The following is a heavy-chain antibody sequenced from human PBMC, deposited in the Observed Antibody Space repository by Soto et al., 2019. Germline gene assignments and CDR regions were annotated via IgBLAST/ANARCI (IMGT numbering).Heavy chain of an antibody. Sequence: QLHLQESGPGLVKPSETLSLTCTVSGDSFSTSNYYWGWIRQPPGKGLEWIGNIFYGGGPGVTYYHPSLKSRVIISVDTSKNQFSLKLRSITAADTAFYFCARRGGGDSLFDSWGQGKLVTVSS. D-gene: IGHD4-17*01. CDR1: GDSFSTSNYY. CDR2: IFYGGGPGVT. CDR3: ARRGGGDSLFDS. V-gene: IGHV4-39*01. J-gene: IGHJ4*02.